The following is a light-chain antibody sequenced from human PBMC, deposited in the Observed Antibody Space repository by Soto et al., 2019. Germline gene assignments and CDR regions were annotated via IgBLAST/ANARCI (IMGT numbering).Light chain of an antibody. CDR2: GPS. Sequence: IVLTQSPGTLSLSPGERATLACRARQSGSHHYLAGYQQKPGQAPRLLIYGPSNRATGIPDRFSGSGSGTDFTLTISRLEPEDFAVYYCDQYGSPGTFGQGTKG. CDR1: QSGSHHY. CDR3: DQYGSPGT. V-gene: IGKV3-20*01. J-gene: IGKJ1*01.